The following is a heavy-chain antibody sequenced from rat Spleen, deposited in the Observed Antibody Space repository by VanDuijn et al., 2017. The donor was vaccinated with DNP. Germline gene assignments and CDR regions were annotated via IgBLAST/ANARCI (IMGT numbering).Heavy chain of an antibody. CDR2: ISYSGRT. V-gene: IGHV3-1*01. J-gene: IGHJ4*01. Sequence: EVQLQESGPGLVKPSQSLSLTCSVTGDSITSNYWGWIRKFPGNKMEWIGHISYSGRTTYNPSLTSLIPITRDTSKNQFFLQLRSVTTEDTATYYFASSVRATSYYAMDAWDQGTSVTVSS. CDR3: ASSVRATSYYAMDA. D-gene: IGHD1-3*01. CDR1: GDSITSNY.